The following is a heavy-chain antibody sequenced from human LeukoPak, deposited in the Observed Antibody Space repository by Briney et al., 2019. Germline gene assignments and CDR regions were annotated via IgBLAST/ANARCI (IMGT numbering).Heavy chain of an antibody. CDR2: IYHSGST. J-gene: IGHJ4*02. V-gene: IGHV4-30-2*01. Sequence: SQTLSLTCTVSGGSISSGGYYWSWIRQPPGKGLEWIVYIYHSGSTYYNPSLKSRVTISVDRSKNQFSLKLSSVTAADTAVYYCASSEAYYDFWSGYGGWGQGTLVTVSS. D-gene: IGHD3-3*01. CDR3: ASSEAYYDFWSGYGG. CDR1: GGSISSGGYY.